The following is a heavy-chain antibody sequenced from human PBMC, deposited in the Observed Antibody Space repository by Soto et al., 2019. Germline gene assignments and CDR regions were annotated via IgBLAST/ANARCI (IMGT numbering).Heavy chain of an antibody. D-gene: IGHD6-19*01. J-gene: IGHJ4*02. V-gene: IGHV1-18*04. CDR3: AREQTPGIAVAGTSSFDY. CDR1: GYTFTSYG. Sequence: RASVKVSCKASGYTFTSYGISWVRQAPGQGLEWMGWISAYNGNTNYAQKLQGRVTMTTDTSTSTAYMELRSLRSDDTAVYYCAREQTPGIAVAGTSSFDYWGQGTLVTVSS. CDR2: ISAYNGNT.